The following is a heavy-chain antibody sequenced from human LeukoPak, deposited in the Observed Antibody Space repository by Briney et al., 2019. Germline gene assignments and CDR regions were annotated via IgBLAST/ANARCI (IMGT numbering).Heavy chain of an antibody. V-gene: IGHV1-46*01. Sequence: GASVKVSCKASGYTFTSYYMHWVRQAPGQGLEWMGIINPSGGSTSYAQKFQGRVTMTEDTSTDTAYMELSSLRSEDTAVYYCATRYCSGGSCYSYYYGMDVWGQGTTVTVSS. D-gene: IGHD2-15*01. CDR1: GYTFTSYY. CDR2: INPSGGST. J-gene: IGHJ6*02. CDR3: ATRYCSGGSCYSYYYGMDV.